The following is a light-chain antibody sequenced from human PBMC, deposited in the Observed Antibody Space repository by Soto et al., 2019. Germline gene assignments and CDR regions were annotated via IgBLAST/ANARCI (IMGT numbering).Light chain of an antibody. V-gene: IGKV1-9*01. CDR3: QQLNSFPPL. CDR1: QGISNS. Sequence: DIQLTQSPSFLSASVGDRVTITCRASQGISNSLAWYQQKPGKAPKLLIYSASTLQSGVPSRFSGSGSGTEFTLIISCLQPEDCATYYCQQLNSFPPLFGGGTKVEIQ. CDR2: SAS. J-gene: IGKJ4*01.